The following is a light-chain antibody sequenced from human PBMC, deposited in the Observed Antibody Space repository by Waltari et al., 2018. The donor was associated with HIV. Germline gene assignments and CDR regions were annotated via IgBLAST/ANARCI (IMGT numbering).Light chain of an antibody. Sequence: LTQPASVSGSFGQSITISCTGTSSDVGTYNYVSWYQQHPGKAPKLIIYEVTQRPSGVSNRFSGSKSGNTASLTISGLQAEDEADYSCSSYTSNNILVFGGGTKLTVL. J-gene: IGLJ3*02. CDR1: SSDVGTYNY. CDR3: SSYTSNNILV. V-gene: IGLV2-14*01. CDR2: EVT.